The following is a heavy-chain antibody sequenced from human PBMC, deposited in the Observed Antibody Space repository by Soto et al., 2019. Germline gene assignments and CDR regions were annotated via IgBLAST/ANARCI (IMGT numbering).Heavy chain of an antibody. V-gene: IGHV1-2*04. J-gene: IGHJ6*03. CDR3: ARESGGATATVDYYYFYVDV. D-gene: IGHD5-12*01. Sequence: QVQLVQSGAEVRKPGASVTVSCRSTGDSFNDYYIHWVRQAPGQGFEWMGWINPNGGGTKYAQKFQGWVSMTGDTSIRTVYIQLRRPRSDDTAVYYWARESGGATATVDYYYFYVDVWGTGTTVTVSS. CDR1: GDSFNDYY. CDR2: INPNGGGT.